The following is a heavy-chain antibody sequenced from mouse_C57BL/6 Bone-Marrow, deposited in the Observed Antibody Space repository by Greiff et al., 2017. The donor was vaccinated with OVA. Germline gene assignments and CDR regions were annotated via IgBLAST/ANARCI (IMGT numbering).Heavy chain of an antibody. J-gene: IGHJ2*01. D-gene: IGHD1-1*01. CDR3: ARMEITTGVAPAYFDY. CDR1: GYTFTSYW. V-gene: IGHV1-72*01. Sequence: QVQLQQPGAELVKPGASVKLSCKASGYTFTSYWMHWVKQRPGRGLEWIGRIDPNSGGTKYNEKFKSKATLTVDKPSSTAYMQLSSLTSEDAAVYDCARMEITTGVAPAYFDYWGQGTTLTVSS. CDR2: IDPNSGGT.